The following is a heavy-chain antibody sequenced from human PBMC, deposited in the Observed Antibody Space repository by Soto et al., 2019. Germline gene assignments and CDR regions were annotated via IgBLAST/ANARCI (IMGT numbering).Heavy chain of an antibody. CDR3: ARVLVCSSTSCYYYYYYGMDV. D-gene: IGHD2-2*01. J-gene: IGHJ6*02. V-gene: IGHV1-46*01. CDR1: GYTFTSYA. Sequence: ASVKVSCKASGYTFTSYAMHWVRQAPGQGLEWMGIINPSGGSTSYAQKFQGRVTMTRDTSTSTVYMELSSLRSEDTAVYYCARVLVCSSTSCYYYYYYGMDVGGQGTTVTVPS. CDR2: INPSGGST.